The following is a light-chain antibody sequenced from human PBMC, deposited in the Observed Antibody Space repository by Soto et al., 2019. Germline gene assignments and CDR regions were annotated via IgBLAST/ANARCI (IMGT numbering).Light chain of an antibody. J-gene: IGKJ1*01. CDR1: QTISGW. CDR3: QHYNSYSEA. Sequence: IQMTQSPSTLSGSVGDRVTITCRASQTISGWLACYQQKPGKAPKLLIYKASTLKSGVPSRFSGSGSGTEFTLTISSLQPDDFATYYCQHYNSYSEAFGQGTKVDIK. CDR2: KAS. V-gene: IGKV1-5*03.